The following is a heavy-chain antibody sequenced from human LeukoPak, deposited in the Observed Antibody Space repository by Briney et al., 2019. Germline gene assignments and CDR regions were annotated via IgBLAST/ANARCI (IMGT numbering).Heavy chain of an antibody. Sequence: GGSLRLSCAASGFTFSSYAMSWVRQAPGKGLEWVSAISGSGGSTYYAGSVKGRFTISRDNSKNTLYLQMNSLRAEDTAVYYCAKVSTTIAAAGTALSWFDPWGQGTLVTVSS. CDR1: GFTFSSYA. CDR3: AKVSTTIAAAGTALSWFDP. V-gene: IGHV3-23*01. J-gene: IGHJ5*02. D-gene: IGHD6-13*01. CDR2: ISGSGGST.